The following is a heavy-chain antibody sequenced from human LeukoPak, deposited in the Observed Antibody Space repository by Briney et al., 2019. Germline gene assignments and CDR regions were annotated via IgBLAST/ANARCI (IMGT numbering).Heavy chain of an antibody. CDR3: VAGVALDY. CDR2: INHVGDNT. J-gene: IGHJ4*02. D-gene: IGHD3-3*01. V-gene: IGHV3-7*03. Sequence: GGSLRLSCAASGFTFTSYWMTWVRQAPGKGLEWVASINHVGDNTYYVDSVRGRFTISRDNAKNSLYLHMNSLRADDTAVYYCVAGVALDYWGQGALVTVSS. CDR1: GFTFTSYW.